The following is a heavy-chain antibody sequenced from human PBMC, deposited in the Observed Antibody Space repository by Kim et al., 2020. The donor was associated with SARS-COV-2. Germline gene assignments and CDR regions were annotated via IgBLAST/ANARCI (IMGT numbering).Heavy chain of an antibody. J-gene: IGHJ4*01. CDR1: GYTFTTYY. V-gene: IGHV1-46*01. CDR3: ARDHGGRAVVAGTPEPFFDF. D-gene: IGHD6-19*01. CDR2: INPSDGSA. Sequence: ASVKVSCKASGYTFTTYYIHWVRQAPGQGLEWMGIINPSDGSASFAQKFQGRVSMTRDTSTSTLYMEASSLRSEDTAMYYCARDHGGRAVVAGTPEPFFDFWGHGTLVTVSS.